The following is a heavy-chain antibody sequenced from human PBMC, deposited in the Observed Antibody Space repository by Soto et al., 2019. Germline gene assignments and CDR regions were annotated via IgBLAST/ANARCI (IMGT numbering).Heavy chain of an antibody. Sequence: QVQLEESGAEVKKPGASVKVSCKASGYTFNFYGITWVRQAPGQGLEWMGWISAHSGNTSSAQNFKDRVTMTIDTLTTTVYMELKSLRSNDPAVYYCASGPRYNSGWYRDGFDSWGQGTLVTVSS. D-gene: IGHD6-19*01. CDR1: GYTFNFYG. CDR2: ISAHSGNT. CDR3: ASGPRYNSGWYRDGFDS. V-gene: IGHV1-18*01. J-gene: IGHJ5*01.